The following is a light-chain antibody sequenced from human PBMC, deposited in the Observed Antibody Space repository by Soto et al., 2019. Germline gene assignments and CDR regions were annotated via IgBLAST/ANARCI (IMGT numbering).Light chain of an antibody. J-gene: IGLJ2*01. CDR1: SGDIGGYNA. Sequence: QSALTQPPSAFGSPGQSVTISCTGTSGDIGGYNAVSWFQQNPGNAPKLLIYEVTKRPSGVPDRFSGSKSGNTASLTVYGLQAEDEADYYCSSYGGATNYVVFGGGTKLTVL. V-gene: IGLV2-8*01. CDR2: EVT. CDR3: SSYGGATNYVV.